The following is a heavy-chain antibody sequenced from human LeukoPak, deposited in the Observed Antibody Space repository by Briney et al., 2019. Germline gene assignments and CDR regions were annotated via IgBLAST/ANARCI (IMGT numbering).Heavy chain of an antibody. J-gene: IGHJ4*02. CDR1: GFTFSSYA. V-gene: IGHV3-30-3*01. D-gene: IGHD3-16*01. CDR2: ISYDGSNK. CDR3: ASGGKSSPATFDY. Sequence: PGGSLRLSCAASGFTFSSYAMHWVRQAPGKGLEWVAVISYDGSNKYYADSVKGRFTISRDNSKNTLYLQMNSLRAEDTAVYYCASGGKSSPATFDYWGQGTLVTVSS.